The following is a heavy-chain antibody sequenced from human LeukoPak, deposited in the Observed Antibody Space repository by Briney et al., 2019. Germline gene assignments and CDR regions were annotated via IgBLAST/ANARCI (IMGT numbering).Heavy chain of an antibody. D-gene: IGHD6-13*01. J-gene: IGHJ4*02. V-gene: IGHV1-46*01. Sequence: ASVKVSCKASGYTFTSYWIQWVRQAPGQGLKWMGLINPSDGSTAYAHRFQGRVTMTRDTSTSTVYMDLSSLRSEDTAVYYCAKAPRNSSTMLDYWGQGTLVTVSS. CDR1: GYTFTSYW. CDR3: AKAPRNSSTMLDY. CDR2: INPSDGST.